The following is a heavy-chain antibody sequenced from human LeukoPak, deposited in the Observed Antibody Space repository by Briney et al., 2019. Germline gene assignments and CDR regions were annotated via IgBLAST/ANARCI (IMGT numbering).Heavy chain of an antibody. CDR3: ARGTIAAKPQKCLYFDY. Sequence: SVKVSCKASGGTFSSYAISWVRQAPGQGLEWMGGIIPIFGTANYAQKFQGRVTITTDESTSTAYMELSSLRSEDTAVYYCARGTIAAKPQKCLYFDYWGQGTLVTVSS. V-gene: IGHV1-69*05. CDR1: GGTFSSYA. D-gene: IGHD6-13*01. CDR2: IIPIFGTA. J-gene: IGHJ4*02.